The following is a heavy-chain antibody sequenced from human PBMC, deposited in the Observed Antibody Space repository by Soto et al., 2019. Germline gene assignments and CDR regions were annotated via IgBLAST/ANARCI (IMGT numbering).Heavy chain of an antibody. V-gene: IGHV1-2*04. CDR2: INPNSGGT. CDR1: GYTFTGYY. J-gene: IGHJ3*02. Sequence: ASVKVSCTASGYTFTGYYMHWVRQAPGQGLEWMGWINPNSGGTNYAQKFQGWVTMTRDTSISTAYMELSRLRSDDTAVYYCARPGTLVRGVTSVAGFDIWGQGTMVTVSS. CDR3: ARPGTLVRGVTSVAGFDI. D-gene: IGHD3-10*01.